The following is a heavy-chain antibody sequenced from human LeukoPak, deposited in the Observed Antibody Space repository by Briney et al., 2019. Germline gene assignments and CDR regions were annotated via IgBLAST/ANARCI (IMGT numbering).Heavy chain of an antibody. CDR1: GFTFSSYA. V-gene: IGHV3-30*04. D-gene: IGHD5-12*01. Sequence: PGGSLRLSCAASGFTFSSYAMHWVRQAPGKGLEWVAAIPYDGTNTYYTDSAKGRFTISRDNSKNTLYLQMNSLRAEDTAVYSCARGRYTGYDSGYFDYWGQGILVTVSS. CDR2: IPYDGTNT. J-gene: IGHJ4*02. CDR3: ARGRYTGYDSGYFDY.